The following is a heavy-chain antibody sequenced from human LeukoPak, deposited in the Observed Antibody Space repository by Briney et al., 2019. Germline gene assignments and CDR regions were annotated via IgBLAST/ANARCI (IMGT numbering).Heavy chain of an antibody. J-gene: IGHJ1*01. Sequence: GGSLRLSCAASGFIFSNHGMHWVRQAPGKGLEWVAVISHDGRTEFYADSVKGRFTISRDNSKNTLDLQMFSLRAEDTAVYYCAKEPTSYSSGWYFHHWGQGTLVTVSS. CDR2: ISHDGRTE. CDR1: GFIFSNHG. D-gene: IGHD6-25*01. CDR3: AKEPTSYSSGWYFHH. V-gene: IGHV3-30*18.